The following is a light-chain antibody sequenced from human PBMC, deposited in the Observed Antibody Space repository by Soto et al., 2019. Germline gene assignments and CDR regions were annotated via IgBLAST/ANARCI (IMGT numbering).Light chain of an antibody. CDR3: QQYDSFWT. CDR2: HAS. V-gene: IGKV1-5*01. CDR1: QSVNRW. Sequence: DIQMTQSPSTLSASVGERVIITCRASQSVNRWLAWYQQKPGRAPKLLIYHASSLPSGVPARFSGSGSGTEFSFTISSLQPDDFATYYCQQYDSFWTFGQGTKVDIK. J-gene: IGKJ1*01.